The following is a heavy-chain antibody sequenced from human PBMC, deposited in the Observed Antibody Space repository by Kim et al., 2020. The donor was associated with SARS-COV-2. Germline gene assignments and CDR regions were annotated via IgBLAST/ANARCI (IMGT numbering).Heavy chain of an antibody. CDR1: GGSFSGYY. V-gene: IGHV4-34*01. Sequence: SETLSLTCAVYGGSFSGYYWSWIRQPPGKGLEWIGEINHSGSTNYNPSLKSRVTISVYTSKNQFSLKLSSVTAADTAVYYCARANTGPRQAYYYGSGRVNWFDPWGQGTLVTVSS. J-gene: IGHJ5*02. D-gene: IGHD3-10*01. CDR2: INHSGST. CDR3: ARANTGPRQAYYYGSGRVNWFDP.